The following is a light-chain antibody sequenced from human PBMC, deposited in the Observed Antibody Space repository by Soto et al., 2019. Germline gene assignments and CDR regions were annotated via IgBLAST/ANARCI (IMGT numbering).Light chain of an antibody. Sequence: IVMTQTPLSLSVTPGQPASISCKSGQSLLYSDGKTYLSWYLQKPGQPPQLLIYEVSNRFSGVPGRFGGSGAGTDFTPNISRVEAEDVVVYYCVQTVQFPGTFGQGTRVEI. CDR3: VQTVQFPGT. J-gene: IGKJ1*01. CDR2: EVS. CDR1: QSLLYSDGKTY. V-gene: IGKV2D-29*01.